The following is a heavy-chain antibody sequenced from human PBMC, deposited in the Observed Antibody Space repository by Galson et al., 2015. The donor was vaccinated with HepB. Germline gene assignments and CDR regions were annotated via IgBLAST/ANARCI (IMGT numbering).Heavy chain of an antibody. Sequence: SLRLSCAASGFTFSGSAMHWVRQASGRGLEWVGRIGSKANSYATAYAASVKGRFTISRDDSKNTAYMQMNSLKTEDTAVYYCTRLGDSSGCSSLWGQGTLVTVSS. J-gene: IGHJ4*02. V-gene: IGHV3-73*01. CDR3: TRLGDSSGCSSL. D-gene: IGHD6-13*01. CDR1: GFTFSGSA. CDR2: IGSKANSYAT.